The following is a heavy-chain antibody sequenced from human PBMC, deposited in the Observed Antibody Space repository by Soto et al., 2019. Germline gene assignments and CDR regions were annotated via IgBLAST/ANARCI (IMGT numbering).Heavy chain of an antibody. D-gene: IGHD2-2*01. CDR2: IYSGDSDT. Sequence: ISCKGSGYSFTSYWIGWVRQKHGKGLEWMGIIYSGDSDTRYSPSFQGQVTISAYKSISTAYLQWSSLKASDTAMYYCARRALGYCSSTSCYYYMDVWGKGTTVTVSS. J-gene: IGHJ6*03. CDR1: GYSFTSYW. V-gene: IGHV5-51*01. CDR3: ARRALGYCSSTSCYYYMDV.